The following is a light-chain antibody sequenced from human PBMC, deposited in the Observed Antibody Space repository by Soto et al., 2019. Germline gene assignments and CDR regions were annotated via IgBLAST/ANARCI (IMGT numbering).Light chain of an antibody. Sequence: EIVLTQSPATLSLSPGERATLSCRASRSVRSYLAWYQQKPGQAPRLVIYDSTNSAAGIPARFSGSGSETDFTLTISTLEPEDFAVYYCQQRYAWPPITFGQGTRLEIK. CDR3: QQRYAWPPIT. CDR2: DST. CDR1: RSVRSY. J-gene: IGKJ5*01. V-gene: IGKV3-11*01.